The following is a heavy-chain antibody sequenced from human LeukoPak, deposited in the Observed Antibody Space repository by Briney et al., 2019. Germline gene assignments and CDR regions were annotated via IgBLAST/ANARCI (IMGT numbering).Heavy chain of an antibody. CDR1: GGSISSGSYY. J-gene: IGHJ4*02. CDR3: ARAGSSWSADIDY. D-gene: IGHD6-13*01. CDR2: IYTSGST. V-gene: IGHV4-61*02. Sequence: PSETLSLTCTVSGGSISSGSYYWSWIRQPAGKGLEWIGRIYTSGSTNYNPSLKSRVTISVDTSKNQFSLKLSSVTAADTAVYYCARAGSSWSADIDYWGQGTLVTVSS.